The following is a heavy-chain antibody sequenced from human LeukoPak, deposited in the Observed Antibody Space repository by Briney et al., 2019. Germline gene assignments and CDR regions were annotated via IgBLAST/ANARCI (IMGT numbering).Heavy chain of an antibody. J-gene: IGHJ4*02. V-gene: IGHV3-30*02. CDR3: AKEYCSGGSCLNY. D-gene: IGHD2-15*01. Sequence: QPGGSLRLXCAASGFTFSSYGMHWVRLAPGKGLEWVAFIRYDGSNKYYADSVKGRFTISRDNSRNTLYLQMNSLRAEDTAVYYCAKEYCSGGSCLNYWGQGTLVTVSS. CDR1: GFTFSSYG. CDR2: IRYDGSNK.